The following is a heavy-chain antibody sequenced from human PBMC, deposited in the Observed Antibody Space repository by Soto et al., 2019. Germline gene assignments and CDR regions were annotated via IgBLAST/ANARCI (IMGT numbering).Heavy chain of an antibody. J-gene: IGHJ6*02. D-gene: IGHD2-15*01. CDR1: GYSFTRYG. CDR2: ISAYNCNT. CDR3: SRVSCSAGSSYPPSYYFFYAMFV. V-gene: IGHV1-18*01. Sequence: ASVKVSCKASGYSFTRYGISWVRQAPGQGLERMGWISAYNCNTNYAQKLQGRVTMTTDTSTSTAYMELRSLRSDDTAVYFFSRVSCSAGSSYPPSYYFFYAMFVWG.